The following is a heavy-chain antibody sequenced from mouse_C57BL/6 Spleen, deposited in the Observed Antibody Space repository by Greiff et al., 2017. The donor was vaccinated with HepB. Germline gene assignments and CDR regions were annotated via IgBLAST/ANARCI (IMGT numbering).Heavy chain of an antibody. CDR3: ARRRGPSWFAY. Sequence: EVQLQQSGPELVKPGASVKISCKASGYTFTDYYMNWVKQSHGKSLEWIGDINPNNGGTSYNQKFKGKATLTVDKSSSTAYMELRSLTSEDSAVYYCARRRGPSWFAYWGQGTLVTVSA. V-gene: IGHV1-26*01. J-gene: IGHJ3*01. CDR2: INPNNGGT. CDR1: GYTFTDYY.